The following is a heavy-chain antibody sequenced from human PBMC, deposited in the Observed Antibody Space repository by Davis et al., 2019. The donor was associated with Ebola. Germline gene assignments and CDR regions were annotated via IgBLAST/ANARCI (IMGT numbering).Heavy chain of an antibody. CDR2: IKPDGTVK. V-gene: IGHV3-7*01. CDR3: AREMRGTADSH. D-gene: IGHD1/OR15-1a*01. J-gene: IGHJ4*02. Sequence: PGGSLRLSCAASGFIFRNYWMTWVRQAPGKGLEWVANIKPDGTVKDYVDSVKGRFTISRDNAKNSLYLQMNSLRVEDTAMYYCAREMRGTADSHWGQGTLVTVSS. CDR1: GFIFRNYW.